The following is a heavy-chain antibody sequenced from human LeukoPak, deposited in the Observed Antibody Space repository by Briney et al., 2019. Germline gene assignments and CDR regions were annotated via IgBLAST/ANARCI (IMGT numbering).Heavy chain of an antibody. CDR3: ARGIRSYYDSSGIYYFDY. Sequence: MPSETLSLTCAVYGGSFSGYYWSWIRQPPGKGLEWIGEINHSGSTNYNPSLKGRVTISVDTSKNQFSLKLSSVTAADTVVYYCARGIRSYYDSSGIYYFDYWGQGTLVTVSS. J-gene: IGHJ4*02. D-gene: IGHD3-22*01. CDR1: GGSFSGYY. CDR2: INHSGST. V-gene: IGHV4-34*01.